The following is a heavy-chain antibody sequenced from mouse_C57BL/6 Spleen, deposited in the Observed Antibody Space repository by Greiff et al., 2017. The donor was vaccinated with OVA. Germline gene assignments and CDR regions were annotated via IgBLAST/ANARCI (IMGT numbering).Heavy chain of an antibody. J-gene: IGHJ2*01. V-gene: IGHV14-1*01. CDR2: IDPEDGAT. Sequence: EVKLMESGAELVRPGASVTLSCTASGFNFKDYYMHWVKQRPEQGLEWIGRIDPEDGATESAPQFPGKATMTADTSSNTAYLQLSSLKSEDTAVDYCRSTMVTTAYFDDWGQGTTLTVSS. CDR3: RSTMVTTAYFDD. CDR1: GFNFKDYY. D-gene: IGHD2-2*01.